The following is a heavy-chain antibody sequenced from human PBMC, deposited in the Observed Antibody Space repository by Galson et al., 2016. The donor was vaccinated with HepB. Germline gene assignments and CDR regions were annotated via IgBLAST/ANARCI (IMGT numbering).Heavy chain of an antibody. D-gene: IGHD1-7*01. V-gene: IGHV6-1*01. CDR2: TYYKSKWYN. CDR3: ARTSPFNTGTFDY. J-gene: IGHJ4*02. CDR1: GDSVSSTSAN. Sequence: CAISGDSVSSTSANWNWIRQSPSGGLEWLGRTYYKSKWYNDYAVSVQSRITLNPDTSKNQFSLQLDSMTPEDTAVYYCARTSPFNTGTFDYWGQGTLVTVSS.